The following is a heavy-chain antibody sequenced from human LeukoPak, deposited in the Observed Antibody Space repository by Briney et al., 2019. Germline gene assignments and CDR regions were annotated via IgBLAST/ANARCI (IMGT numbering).Heavy chain of an antibody. J-gene: IGHJ4*02. CDR2: FCFIGNT. D-gene: IGHD2-15*01. Sequence: SETLSLTWTVFGGSTTNWCWSWIRQPARKRLEWRGRFCFIGNTNYNPSLTSRVTLSVDKSKNQFFLKLSSLTAADTAIYYCATGGGDFDYWGQETLVTVSS. V-gene: IGHV4-4*07. CDR3: ATGGGDFDY. CDR1: GGSTTNWC.